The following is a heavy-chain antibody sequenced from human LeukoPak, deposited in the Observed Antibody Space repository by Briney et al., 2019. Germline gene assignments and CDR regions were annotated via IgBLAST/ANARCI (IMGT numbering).Heavy chain of an antibody. J-gene: IGHJ6*03. Sequence: SETLSLTCTVSGGSISSSYWSWIRQPPGKGLEWIGYIYYSGSANYSPSLKSRVTISVDTSRNQFSLKLSSVTAADTAVYYCSRVDWGYDSSWTRYFYYMDVWGKGTTVTVSS. V-gene: IGHV4-59*08. CDR1: GGSISSSY. CDR3: SRVDWGYDSSWTRYFYYMDV. D-gene: IGHD6-13*01. CDR2: IYYSGSA.